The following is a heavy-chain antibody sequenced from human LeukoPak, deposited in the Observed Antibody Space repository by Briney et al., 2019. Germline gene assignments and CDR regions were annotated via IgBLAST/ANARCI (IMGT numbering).Heavy chain of an antibody. CDR3: ARGNGDYTYYFDY. V-gene: IGHV4-31*03. J-gene: IGHJ4*02. D-gene: IGHD4-17*01. CDR1: GGSISSGGYY. CDR2: IYYSGST. Sequence: PSETLSLTCTVSGGSISSGGYYWSWIRQHPGKGLEWIGYIYYSGSTYYNPSLKSRVTISVDTSKNQFSLKLSSVTAADTAVYYCARGNGDYTYYFDYWGQGTLVTVSS.